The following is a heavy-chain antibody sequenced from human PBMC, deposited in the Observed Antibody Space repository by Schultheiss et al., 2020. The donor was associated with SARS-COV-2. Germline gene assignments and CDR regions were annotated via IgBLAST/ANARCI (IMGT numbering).Heavy chain of an antibody. CDR2: ISAYNGNT. D-gene: IGHD6-19*01. Sequence: ASVKVSCKASGYTFTSYGISWVRQAPGQGLEWMGWISAYNGNTNYAQKLQGRVTMTTDTSTSTAYMELSSLRSEDTAVYYCARDIPYSSGWFAADYWGQGTLVTVSS. J-gene: IGHJ4*02. CDR3: ARDIPYSSGWFAADY. V-gene: IGHV1-18*01. CDR1: GYTFTSYG.